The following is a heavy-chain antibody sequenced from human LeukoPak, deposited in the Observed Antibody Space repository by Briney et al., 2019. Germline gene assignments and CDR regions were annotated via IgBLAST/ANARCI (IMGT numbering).Heavy chain of an antibody. CDR2: ITKDSDRV. V-gene: IGHV3-48*04. Sequence: GGSLRLSCEASGFFFGGHAMNWLRQAPGKGPEWIAFITKDSDRVYYAESVEGRFTVSRDNAKNSLYLQMSSLRVEDTAIYYCARYHLGSYLKDPFEHWGQGSLVTVSS. CDR3: ARYHLGSYLKDPFEH. J-gene: IGHJ4*02. CDR1: GFFFGGHA. D-gene: IGHD3-10*01.